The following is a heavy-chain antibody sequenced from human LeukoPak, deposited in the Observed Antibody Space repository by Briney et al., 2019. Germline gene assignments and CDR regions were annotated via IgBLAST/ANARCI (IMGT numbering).Heavy chain of an antibody. D-gene: IGHD3-10*01. V-gene: IGHV4-34*01. CDR2: INHSGST. CDR3: ARVHAPRNKWFGEY. CDR1: GGSFSGYY. Sequence: SETLSLTCAVYGGSFSGYYWSWIRQPPGKGLEWIGEINHSGSTNYNPSLKSRVTISVDTSKNQFSLKLSSVTAADTAVYYCARVHAPRNKWFGEYWGQGTLVTVSS. J-gene: IGHJ4*02.